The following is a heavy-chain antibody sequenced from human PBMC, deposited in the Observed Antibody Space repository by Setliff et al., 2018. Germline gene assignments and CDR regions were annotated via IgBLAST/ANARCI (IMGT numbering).Heavy chain of an antibody. D-gene: IGHD3-9*01. CDR2: INNYSFKT. V-gene: IGHV1-18*01. CDR1: GYTFTNYG. Sequence: ASVKVSCKTSGYTFTNYGINWVRQAPGQGLEWMGWINNYSFKTNSPQNFQGRVTMTTDTSTSTAYMELRSLRSDYTAVYYCGRDSDFLPGYSHPIDYWGQGTLVTVSS. CDR3: GRDSDFLPGYSHPIDY. J-gene: IGHJ4*02.